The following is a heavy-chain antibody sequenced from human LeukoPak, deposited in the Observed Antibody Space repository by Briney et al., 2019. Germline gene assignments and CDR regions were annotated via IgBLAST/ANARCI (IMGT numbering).Heavy chain of an antibody. CDR2: IYKEGNT. CDR3: ARESVTSGWYLY. D-gene: IGHD6-19*01. J-gene: IGHJ4*02. Sequence: GGSLRLSCAASGFTVSGNYMSWVRQAPGKGLQWVSTIYKEGNTIYEDSVRGRFTLSRDNSKNTLYLQMNSLRAEDTAIYYCARESVTSGWYLYWGQGTLVTVSS. CDR1: GFTVSGNY. V-gene: IGHV3-53*01.